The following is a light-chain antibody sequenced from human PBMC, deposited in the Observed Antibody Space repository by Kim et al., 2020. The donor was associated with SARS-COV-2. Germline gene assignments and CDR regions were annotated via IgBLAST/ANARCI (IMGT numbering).Light chain of an antibody. V-gene: IGKV2-28*01. J-gene: IGKJ2*01. CDR2: LGS. CDR3: MQTLQTPRT. CDR1: QSPLYSKGFHY. Sequence: ARVPISCRSSQSPLYSKGFHYLVWYLQTPGQSQPLLIYLGSNRASGAPDRLSGRGSGTDFTLKISRVEAEDVGVYYCMQTLQTPRTFGQGTKLEI.